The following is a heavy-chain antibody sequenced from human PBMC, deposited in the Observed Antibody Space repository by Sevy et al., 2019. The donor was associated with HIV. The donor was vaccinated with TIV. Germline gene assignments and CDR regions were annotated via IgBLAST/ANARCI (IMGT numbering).Heavy chain of an antibody. D-gene: IGHD2-15*01. J-gene: IGHJ4*02. V-gene: IGHV1-18*01. Sequence: ASVKVSCKTSGYTFTSYRITWVRQAPGQGLEWMGWISAHNGDTNYAQKLQGRVTMISETSTSTAYMVLRSLRSDDTAIYYCARAYCSGGSCYSLAYWGQGTLATVSS. CDR1: GYTFTSYR. CDR2: ISAHNGDT. CDR3: ARAYCSGGSCYSLAY.